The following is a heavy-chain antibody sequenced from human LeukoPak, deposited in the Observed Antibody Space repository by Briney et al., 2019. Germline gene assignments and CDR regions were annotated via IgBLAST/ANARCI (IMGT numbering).Heavy chain of an antibody. CDR2: IYPGDSDT. Sequence: GESLKISCKGSGYSFTSYWIGWVRPMPGKGPEWMGIIYPGDSDTRYSPSFQGQVTISADKSISTAYLQWSSLKASDTAMYYCARRDTAMTVVAFDIWGQGTMVTVSS. D-gene: IGHD5-18*01. J-gene: IGHJ3*02. V-gene: IGHV5-51*01. CDR3: ARRDTAMTVVAFDI. CDR1: GYSFTSYW.